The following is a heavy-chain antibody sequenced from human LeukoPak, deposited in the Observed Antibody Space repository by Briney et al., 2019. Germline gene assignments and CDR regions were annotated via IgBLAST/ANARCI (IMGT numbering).Heavy chain of an antibody. CDR1: GFTFSSYG. CDR2: IRYDGSNK. Sequence: GGSLRLSCAASGFTFSSYGMHWVRQAPGKGLEWVAFIRYDGSNKYYADSVKGRFTISRDNSKNTLYLQMNSLRAEDTAVYYCAKDSPYDFWSGYYPNYFDYWGQGTLVTVSS. V-gene: IGHV3-30*02. CDR3: AKDSPYDFWSGYYPNYFDY. D-gene: IGHD3-3*01. J-gene: IGHJ4*02.